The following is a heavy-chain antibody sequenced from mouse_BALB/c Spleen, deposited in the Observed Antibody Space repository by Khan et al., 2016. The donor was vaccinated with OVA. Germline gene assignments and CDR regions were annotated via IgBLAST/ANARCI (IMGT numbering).Heavy chain of an antibody. CDR3: ARPPSVSYVMDN. Sequence: QIQLVQSGPELKKPGETVKISCKASGHTFTKYGMNWVKQAPGKGLKWMGWINTYTGEPTYADDFNGRFAFSLETSASTAYLQINNLKNEDTATYFCARPPSVSYVMDNWGQGTSVTVSA. V-gene: IGHV9-3-1*01. J-gene: IGHJ4*01. CDR1: GHTFTKYG. CDR2: INTYTGEP.